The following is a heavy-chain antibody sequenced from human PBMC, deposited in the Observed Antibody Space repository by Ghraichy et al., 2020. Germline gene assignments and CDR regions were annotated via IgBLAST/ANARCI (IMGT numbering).Heavy chain of an antibody. D-gene: IGHD3-9*01. Sequence: GGSLRLSCAASGFTISSNYMSWVRQAPGKGLEWVSVIYSGGSTYYADSVKGRFTISRDNSKNTLYLQMNSLRAEDTAVYYCASAYYDILTGYYWGQGTLVTVSS. CDR2: IYSGGST. CDR1: GFTISSNY. J-gene: IGHJ4*02. CDR3: ASAYYDILTGYY. V-gene: IGHV3-53*01.